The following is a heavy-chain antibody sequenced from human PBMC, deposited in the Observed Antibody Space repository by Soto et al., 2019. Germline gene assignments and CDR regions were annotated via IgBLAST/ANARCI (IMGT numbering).Heavy chain of an antibody. J-gene: IGHJ4*02. CDR2: INSDGIST. D-gene: IGHD2-15*01. CDR1: GFPFGSYG. Sequence: EVQLVESGGGLVRPGGSLRPSCAASGFPFGSYGMHWVGQVPGKGLVWVPRINSDGISTSYADSVKGRFTISRDNAKNTLYLQMNSLRAEDTAVYYCVRTSLVVAAATREDYWGQGTLVTVSS. CDR3: VRTSLVVAAATREDY. V-gene: IGHV3-74*01.